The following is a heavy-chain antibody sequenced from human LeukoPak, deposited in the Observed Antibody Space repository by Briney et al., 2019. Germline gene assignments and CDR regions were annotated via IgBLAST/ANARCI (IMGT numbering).Heavy chain of an antibody. D-gene: IGHD6-19*01. CDR2: IYHSGST. V-gene: IGHV4-59*11. J-gene: IGHJ2*01. CDR3: ARVGYSSGWSHFDL. Sequence: SETLSLTCTVSGGSISSHYWSCIRQPPGKGLEWIAYIYHSGSTNYNPSLKSRVTISVDTSKNQFSLKVNSVTAADTAVYYCARVGYSSGWSHFDLWGRGTLLTVSS. CDR1: GGSISSHY.